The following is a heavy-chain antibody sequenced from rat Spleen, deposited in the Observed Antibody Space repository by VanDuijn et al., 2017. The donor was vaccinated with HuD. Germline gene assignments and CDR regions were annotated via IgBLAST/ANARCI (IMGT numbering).Heavy chain of an antibody. CDR2: ISYDGSST. CDR1: GFTFSDYY. V-gene: IGHV5-29*01. J-gene: IGHJ4*01. CDR3: ARHRRVMDA. D-gene: IGHD1-11*01. Sequence: EVQLVESDGGLVQPGRSLKLSCAASGFTFSDYYMAWVRQAPTKGLEWVATISYDGSSTYYRDSVKGRFTISRDNAKSTLYLQMDSLKSEDTATYYCARHRRVMDAWGQGASVTVSS.